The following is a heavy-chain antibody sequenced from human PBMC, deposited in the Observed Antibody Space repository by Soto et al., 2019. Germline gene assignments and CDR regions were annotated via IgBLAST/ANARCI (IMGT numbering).Heavy chain of an antibody. Sequence: PSETVSLTCTVSGGSISSSYWGCIRQPPGKGLEWIGYIYYSGSTNYNPSLKRRVTISVDTSKNQFSLKLSSVTAADTTVYYCARTLYIYGSGTGCVQFGYWGQGT. J-gene: IGHJ4*02. V-gene: IGHV4-59*12. CDR2: IYYSGST. CDR3: ARTLYIYGSGTGCVQFGY. CDR1: GGSISSSY. D-gene: IGHD3-10*01.